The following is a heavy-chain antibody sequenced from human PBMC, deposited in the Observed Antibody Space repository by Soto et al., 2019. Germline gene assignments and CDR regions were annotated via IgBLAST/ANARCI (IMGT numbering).Heavy chain of an antibody. CDR2: ISWNSNII. CDR3: AKGGPDGFCSGGRCYFDY. D-gene: IGHD2-15*01. CDR1: GFTFDDYA. V-gene: IGHV3-9*01. Sequence: EVQLVESGGGLVQPGRSLRLSCAASGFTFDDYAMHWVRRVPGKGLEWVSSISWNSNIIGYADSVKGRFTISRDNAKNSMYLKMNSLRPEDTALYYCAKGGPDGFCSGGRCYFDYWGQGTLVTVYS. J-gene: IGHJ4*02.